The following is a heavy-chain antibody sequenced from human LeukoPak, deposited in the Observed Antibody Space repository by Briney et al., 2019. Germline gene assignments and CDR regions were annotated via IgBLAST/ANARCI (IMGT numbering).Heavy chain of an antibody. CDR3: ARHGGAFDY. J-gene: IGHJ4*02. V-gene: IGHV5-51*01. CDR2: VFPADSDT. CDR1: GYSFTRSW. Sequence: GESLKISCKGSGYSFTRSWIGWVRQMPGKGLEWKGIVFPADSDTRYSPSFQGQVTFSADKSISTAYLQWSSLKASDSAMYYCARHGGAFDYWGQGTLVTVSS. D-gene: IGHD4-17*01.